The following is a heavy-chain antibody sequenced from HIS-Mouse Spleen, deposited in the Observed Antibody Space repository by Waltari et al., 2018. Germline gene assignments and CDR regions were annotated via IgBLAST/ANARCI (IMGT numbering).Heavy chain of an antibody. V-gene: IGHV3-30*04. Sequence: QVQLVESGGGVVQPGRSLRLSCAASGFTSSSYAMHWVCQAPGKGLEWVAVISYDGSNKYYADSVKGRFTISRDNSKNTLYLQMNSLRAEDTAVYYCARDAGSGSYSDYWGQGTLVTVSS. CDR1: GFTSSSYA. D-gene: IGHD3-10*01. CDR3: ARDAGSGSYSDY. CDR2: ISYDGSNK. J-gene: IGHJ4*02.